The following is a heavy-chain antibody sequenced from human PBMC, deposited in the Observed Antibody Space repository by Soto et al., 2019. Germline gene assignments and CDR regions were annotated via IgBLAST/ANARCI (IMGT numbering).Heavy chain of an antibody. D-gene: IGHD3-22*01. J-gene: IGHJ4*02. CDR1: GFSLSTRGMG. V-gene: IGHV2-5*02. Sequence: QITLKESGPTLVRPTQTLTLTCSFSGFSLSTRGMGVAWIRQPPGKALEWLALIFWDGDTRYSPSLQSRLTITKDTSKNQVVFTMTNVDPVDTATYYCARPSGAETQGPYYDDDGYYWMVFDYWGQGTLVTASS. CDR2: IFWDGDT. CDR3: ARPSGAETQGPYYDDDGYYWMVFDY.